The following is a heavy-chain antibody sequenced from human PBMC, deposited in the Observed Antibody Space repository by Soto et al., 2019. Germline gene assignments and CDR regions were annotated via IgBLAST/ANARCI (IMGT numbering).Heavy chain of an antibody. V-gene: IGHV1-46*01. CDR3: ARHNSQWPNWFDP. Sequence: ASVKVSCKASGYTFTSYYMHWVRQAPGQGLEWMGIINPSGGSTSYAHKFRGRVTMTTDTSTNTAYMDLRSLRSDDTAVYYCARHNSQWPNWFDPWGQGTPVTVSS. CDR1: GYTFTSYY. D-gene: IGHD1-1*01. CDR2: INPSGGST. J-gene: IGHJ5*02.